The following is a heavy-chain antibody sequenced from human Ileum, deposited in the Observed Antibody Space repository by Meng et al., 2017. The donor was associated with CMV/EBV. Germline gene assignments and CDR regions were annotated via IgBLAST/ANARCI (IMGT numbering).Heavy chain of an antibody. Sequence: SETLSLTCAVSGGSISSSNWWSWVRQPPGKGLGWIGEIYHSGSTNYNPSLKSRVTISVDKSKNQFSLKLSSVTAADTAVYYCASRGKVVTHFDYWGQGTLVTVSS. D-gene: IGHD4-23*01. CDR1: GGSISSSNW. CDR2: IYHSGST. J-gene: IGHJ4*02. CDR3: ASRGKVVTHFDY. V-gene: IGHV4-4*02.